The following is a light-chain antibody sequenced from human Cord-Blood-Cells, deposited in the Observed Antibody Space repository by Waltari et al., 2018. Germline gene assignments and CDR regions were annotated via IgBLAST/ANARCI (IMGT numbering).Light chain of an antibody. Sequence: HAVVTQEHSLTVSPGGTVTLTFVSSTESLTNDPYNYWFQQKPVQVHKTMIVDTSNKHSWTPGRFSGSLLGGKAALNLSGAQPEDEAEYYCLLWYSGARWVFGGGTKLSVL. CDR3: LLWYSGARWV. CDR1: TESLTNDPY. V-gene: IGLV7-46*01. J-gene: IGLJ3*02. CDR2: DTS.